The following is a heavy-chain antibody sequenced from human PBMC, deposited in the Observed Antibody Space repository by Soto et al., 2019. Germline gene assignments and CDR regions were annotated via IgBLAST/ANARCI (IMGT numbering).Heavy chain of an antibody. CDR3: ARGVTAGVDY. D-gene: IGHD3-10*01. Sequence: QVQLVQSGAEVREPGASVKVSCKASGYSFTSLDINWVRQTTGQGLEWMGWMQPSSGRTGYAQKFHGRVTMTRDTSINKAYMELSSLTSDDTAFYYCARGVTAGVDYWGQGTLVTVSS. J-gene: IGHJ4*02. V-gene: IGHV1-8*01. CDR1: GYSFTSLD. CDR2: MQPSSGRT.